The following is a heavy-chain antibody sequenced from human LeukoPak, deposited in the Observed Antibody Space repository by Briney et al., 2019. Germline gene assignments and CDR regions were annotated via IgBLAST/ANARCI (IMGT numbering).Heavy chain of an antibody. J-gene: IGHJ4*02. CDR3: ASGNDFCSSYNLEY. D-gene: IGHD3-3*01. CDR1: GFTFSSYE. V-gene: IGHV3-48*03. Sequence: GGSLRLSCAASGFTFSSYEMNWVRQAPGKGLEGVSYISSSGSTIYYADSVKGRFTISRDNAKNSLYLQMNSLRAEDTAVYYCASGNDFCSSYNLEYWGQGTLVTVSS. CDR2: ISSSGSTI.